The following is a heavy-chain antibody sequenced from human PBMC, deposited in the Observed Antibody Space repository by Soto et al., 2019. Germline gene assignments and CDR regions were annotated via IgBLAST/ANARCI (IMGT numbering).Heavy chain of an antibody. CDR2: ISAYNGNT. V-gene: IGHV1-18*01. CDR1: GYTFTSYG. CDR3: ARAVQECLGYCSGGSCHFGRAHAFDI. Sequence: ASVKVSCKASGYTFTSYGISWVRQAPGQGLEWMGWISAYNGNTNYAQKLQGRVTMTTDTSTSTAYMELRRLRSDDTAVYYCARAVQECLGYCSGGSCHFGRAHAFDIWGQGTMVTVSS. D-gene: IGHD2-15*01. J-gene: IGHJ3*02.